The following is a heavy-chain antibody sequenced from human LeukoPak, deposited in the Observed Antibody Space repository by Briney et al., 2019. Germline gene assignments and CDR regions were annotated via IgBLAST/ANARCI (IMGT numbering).Heavy chain of an antibody. D-gene: IGHD3-22*01. CDR1: GGSLSGYY. V-gene: IGHV4-34*01. CDR2: INHSGST. J-gene: IGHJ4*02. CDR3: ARRFPRVNPEYYYDSSGYYLDY. Sequence: SETLSLTCAVYGGSLSGYYWSWIRQPPGKGLEWLGEINHSGSTNYKSSLKSRVTISVDTSKNQFSLKVRSVTAADTAVYYCARRFPRVNPEYYYDSSGYYLDYWGQGILVTVSS.